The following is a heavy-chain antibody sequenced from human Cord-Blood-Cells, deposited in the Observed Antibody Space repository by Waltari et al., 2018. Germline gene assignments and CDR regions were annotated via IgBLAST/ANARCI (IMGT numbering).Heavy chain of an antibody. CDR1: GGSFSGYY. Sequence: QVQLQQWGAGLLKPSETLSLTCAVYGGSFSGYYWSWIRHPPGKGLEWIGEINQRGSTNYSPSLKSRVNISVDTSKNRFALKGSAVTAADTAVYYCARGRGYCSSTSCYFAFDSWGQGTMVTVSS. D-gene: IGHD2-2*01. V-gene: IGHV4-34*01. J-gene: IGHJ3*02. CDR3: ARGRGYCSSTSCYFAFDS. CDR2: INQRGST.